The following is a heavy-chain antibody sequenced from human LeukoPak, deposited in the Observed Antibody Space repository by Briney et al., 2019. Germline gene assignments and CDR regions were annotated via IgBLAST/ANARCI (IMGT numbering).Heavy chain of an antibody. J-gene: IGHJ4*02. D-gene: IGHD3-22*01. CDR2: IYPGDSDT. CDR3: ARQAYYYDSSDYYVHYFDY. V-gene: IGHV5-51*01. Sequence: GESLKISFKGSAYSFTTYWIAWVRQMPGKGLEWMGIIYPGDSDTRYSPSFQGQVTISADKSINTAYLQWSSLKASDTAMYYCARQAYYYDSSDYYVHYFDYWGQGTLVTVSS. CDR1: AYSFTTYW.